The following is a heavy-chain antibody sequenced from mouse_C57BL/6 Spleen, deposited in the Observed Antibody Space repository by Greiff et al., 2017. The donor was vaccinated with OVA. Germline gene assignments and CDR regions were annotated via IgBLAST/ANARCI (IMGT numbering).Heavy chain of an antibody. CDR3: TRGFYYAMDY. J-gene: IGHJ4*01. CDR2: IDPETGGT. Sequence: ESGAELVRPGASVTLSCKASGYTFTDYEMHWVKQTPVHGLEWIGAIDPETGGTAYNQKFKGKAILTADKSSSTAYMELRSLTSEDSAVYYCTRGFYYAMDYWGQGTSVTVSS. CDR1: GYTFTDYE. V-gene: IGHV1-15*01.